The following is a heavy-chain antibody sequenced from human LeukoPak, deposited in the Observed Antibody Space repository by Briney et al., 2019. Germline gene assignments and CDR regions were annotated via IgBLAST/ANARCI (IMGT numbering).Heavy chain of an antibody. V-gene: IGHV3-7*01. D-gene: IGHD1-26*01. CDR3: ARDAGWGYYDL. CDR1: GFTFSTSW. CDR2: IDKHGSGK. Sequence: GGSLRLSCVASGFTFSTSWVTWVRQAPGKGLEWVANIDKHGSGKYYVDSVKGRFAITRDYASNSVFLQMDSLRAEDTSVYYCARDAGWGYYDLWGQGTPVTVSS. J-gene: IGHJ4*02.